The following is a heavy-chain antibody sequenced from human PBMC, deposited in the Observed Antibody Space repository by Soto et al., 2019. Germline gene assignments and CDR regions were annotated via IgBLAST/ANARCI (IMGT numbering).Heavy chain of an antibody. CDR2: ISGSGGST. D-gene: IGHD2-15*01. J-gene: IGHJ3*02. CDR3: AKTALNGENIVVVVAASHDAFDI. CDR1: GFTFSSYA. V-gene: IGHV3-23*01. Sequence: GGSLRLSCAASGFTFSSYAMSWVRQAPGKGLEWVSAISGSGGSTYYTDSVKGRFTISRDNSKNTLYLQMNSLRAEDTAVYYCAKTALNGENIVVVVAASHDAFDIWGQGTMVTVSS.